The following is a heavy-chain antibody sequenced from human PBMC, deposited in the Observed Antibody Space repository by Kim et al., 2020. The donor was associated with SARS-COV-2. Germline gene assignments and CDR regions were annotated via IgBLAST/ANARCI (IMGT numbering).Heavy chain of an antibody. CDR1: GFTFRSYA. D-gene: IGHD6-13*01. CDR3: AKGGGSNWYIFDY. J-gene: IGHJ4*02. V-gene: IGHV3-23*01. CDR2: ISGSGGST. Sequence: GGSLRLSCVASGFTFRSYAMTWVRQAPGKGLEWVSVISGSGGSTYYADSVKGRFTISRDNSKNTVYLQMNSLRADDTAVYYCAKGGGSNWYIFDYWGQGTLVTVSS.